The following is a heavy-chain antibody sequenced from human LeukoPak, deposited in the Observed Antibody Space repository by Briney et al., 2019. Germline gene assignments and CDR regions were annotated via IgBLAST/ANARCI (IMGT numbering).Heavy chain of an antibody. D-gene: IGHD1-26*01. CDR1: GFTFSSYS. Sequence: PGGSLRLSCAVSGFTFSSYSMNWVRQAPGKGLEWVSYISSSSSTIYYADSVKGRFTISRDNARNSLYLQMNSLRAEDTAVYYCARDVVGAMNYFDYWGQGTLVTVSS. CDR3: ARDVVGAMNYFDY. CDR2: ISSSSSTI. J-gene: IGHJ4*02. V-gene: IGHV3-48*01.